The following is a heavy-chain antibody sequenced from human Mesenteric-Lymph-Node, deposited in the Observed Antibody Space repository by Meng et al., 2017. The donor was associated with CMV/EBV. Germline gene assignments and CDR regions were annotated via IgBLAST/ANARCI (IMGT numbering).Heavy chain of an antibody. J-gene: IGHJ1*01. CDR3: AKRRIAAAGDFRD. CDR1: GFTFSSYW. V-gene: IGHV3-7*03. Sequence: GESLKISCAASGFTFSSYWMSWVRQAPGKGLEWVANIKQDGSEKYYVDSVKGRFTISRDNSENTLYLQMNSLRAEDTAVYYCAKRRIAAAGDFRDWGQGTLVTVSS. D-gene: IGHD6-13*01. CDR2: IKQDGSEK.